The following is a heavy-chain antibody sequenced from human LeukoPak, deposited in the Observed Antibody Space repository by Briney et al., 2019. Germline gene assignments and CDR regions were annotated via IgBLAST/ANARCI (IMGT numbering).Heavy chain of an antibody. Sequence: KSSVSLSLTCTVSGGSISSYYWNWIRQPPGKGLEWIGLIHYSGSTNYNPSLKSRLTMSVDTSKNQFSLKLNSVTAADTAVYYCARDHGDYVGAFDIWGQGTMVTVSS. V-gene: IGHV4-59*12. CDR1: GGSISSYY. CDR2: IHYSGST. D-gene: IGHD4-17*01. CDR3: ARDHGDYVGAFDI. J-gene: IGHJ3*02.